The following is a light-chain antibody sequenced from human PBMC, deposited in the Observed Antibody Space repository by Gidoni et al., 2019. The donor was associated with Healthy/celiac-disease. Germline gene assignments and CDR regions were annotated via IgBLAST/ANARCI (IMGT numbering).Light chain of an antibody. CDR1: QSVSSY. J-gene: IGKJ5*01. Sequence: EIVFTQSPATLSLSPGERATLSCRASQSVSSYLAWYQQKPGQAPRLLIYDASNRATGIPARFSGSGSGTDCTLTISSLEPEDFAVYDCQQRSNWPPSITFGQGTRLEIK. V-gene: IGKV3-11*01. CDR3: QQRSNWPPSIT. CDR2: DAS.